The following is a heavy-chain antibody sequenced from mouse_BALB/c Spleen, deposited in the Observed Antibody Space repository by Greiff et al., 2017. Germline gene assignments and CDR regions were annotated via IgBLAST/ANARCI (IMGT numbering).Heavy chain of an antibody. V-gene: IGHV2-9*02. D-gene: IGHD2-4*01. J-gene: IGHJ4*01. CDR2: IWAGGST. Sequence: VKLVESGPGLVAPSQSLSITCTVSGFSLTSYGVHWVRQPPGKGLEWLGVIWAGGSTNYNSALMSRLSISKDNSKSQVFLKMNSLQTDDTAMYYCARAYDYHYYAMDYWGQGTSVTVSS. CDR1: GFSLTSYG. CDR3: ARAYDYHYYAMDY.